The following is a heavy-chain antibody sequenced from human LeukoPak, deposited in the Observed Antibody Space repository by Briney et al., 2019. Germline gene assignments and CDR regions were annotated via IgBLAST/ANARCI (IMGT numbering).Heavy chain of an antibody. V-gene: IGHV3-7*01. D-gene: IGHD6-19*01. CDR2: IKQDGSEK. CDR3: ARGRSLDV. CDR1: GFTFSSYS. J-gene: IGHJ6*02. Sequence: GGSLRLSCAASGFTFSSYSMNWVRQAPGKGLEWVANIKQDGSEKYYVDSVKGRFTISRDNAKNSLYLQMNSLRAEDTAVYYCARGRSLDVWGQGTTVTVSS.